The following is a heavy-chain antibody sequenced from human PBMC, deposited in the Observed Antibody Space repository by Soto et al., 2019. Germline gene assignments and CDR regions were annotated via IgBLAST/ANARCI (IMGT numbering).Heavy chain of an antibody. Sequence: GGSLRLSCAASGFTFSSYAMHWVRQAPGKGLEWVAVISYDGSNKYYADSVKGRFTISRDNSKNTLYLQMNSLRAEDTAVYYCARGGYCTNGVCYNYYYGMDVWGQGTTVTV. CDR2: ISYDGSNK. CDR3: ARGGYCTNGVCYNYYYGMDV. CDR1: GFTFSSYA. J-gene: IGHJ6*02. V-gene: IGHV3-30-3*01. D-gene: IGHD2-8*01.